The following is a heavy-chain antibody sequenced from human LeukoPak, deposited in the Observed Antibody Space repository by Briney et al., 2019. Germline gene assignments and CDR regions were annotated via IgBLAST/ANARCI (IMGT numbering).Heavy chain of an antibody. J-gene: IGHJ5*02. D-gene: IGHD6-13*01. CDR1: GFTFSSYG. CDR2: IRYDGSNK. V-gene: IGHV3-30*02. Sequence: GGSLRLSCAASGFTFSSYGMHWVRQAPGKGLEWVSFIRYDGSNKYYADSVKGRLTISRDNSKNTLYLQMNSLRAEDTAVYYCAKDPGQLYWFGPWGQGTLVTVSS. CDR3: AKDPGQLYWFGP.